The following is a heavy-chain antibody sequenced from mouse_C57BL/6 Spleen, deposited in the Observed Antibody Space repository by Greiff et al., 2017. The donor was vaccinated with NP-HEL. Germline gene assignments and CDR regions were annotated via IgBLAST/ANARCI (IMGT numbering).Heavy chain of an antibody. D-gene: IGHD2-5*01. CDR3: ARGHSNDYFDY. J-gene: IGHJ2*01. Sequence: QVQLKQPGAELVKPGASVKVSCKASGYTFTSYWMHWVKQRPGQGLEWIGRIHPSDSDTNYNQKFKGKATLTVDKSSSTAYMQLSSLTSEDSAVYYCARGHSNDYFDYWGQGTTLTVSS. V-gene: IGHV1-74*01. CDR2: IHPSDSDT. CDR1: GYTFTSYW.